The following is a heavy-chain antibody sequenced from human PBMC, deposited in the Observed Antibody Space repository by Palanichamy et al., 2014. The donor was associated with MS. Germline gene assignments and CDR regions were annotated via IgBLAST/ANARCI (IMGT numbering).Heavy chain of an antibody. D-gene: IGHD3-3*01. Sequence: IYSGGSIYYADSVKGRFTISRDNSKNTVYLQMDSLRAEDTAVYYCASQITIFGVPKGAFDIWGQGTMVTVSS. V-gene: IGHV3-53*01. J-gene: IGHJ3*02. CDR2: IYSGGSI. CDR3: ASQITIFGVPKGAFDI.